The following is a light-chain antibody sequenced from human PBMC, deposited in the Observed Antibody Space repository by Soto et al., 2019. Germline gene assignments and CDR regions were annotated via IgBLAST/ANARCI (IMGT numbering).Light chain of an antibody. CDR1: QIASIL. CDR3: KHYGRSYP. J-gene: IGKJ5*01. V-gene: IGKV3-20*01. Sequence: EIGMTQSPAPLSVSPGERATLSCRASQIASILLAWCQQKPGQAPRLLIYGASSRPTGIPDRFSGSGSGTDFTLTISRLEPEDFAAYYCKHYGRSYPFAQGTRLEI. CDR2: GAS.